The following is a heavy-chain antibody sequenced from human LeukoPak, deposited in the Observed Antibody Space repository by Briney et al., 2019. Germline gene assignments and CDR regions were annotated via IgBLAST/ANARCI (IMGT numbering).Heavy chain of an antibody. D-gene: IGHD1-26*01. Sequence: SETLSLTCTVSGGSISSYYWSWIRQLPGKGLEWIGYIYYSGSTNYNPSLKSRVTISVDTSKNQFSLRLSSVTAADTAVYYCARRRVDSGNHHFDYWGQGTLVTVSS. CDR3: ARRRVDSGNHHFDY. CDR1: GGSISSYY. CDR2: IYYSGST. V-gene: IGHV4-59*08. J-gene: IGHJ4*02.